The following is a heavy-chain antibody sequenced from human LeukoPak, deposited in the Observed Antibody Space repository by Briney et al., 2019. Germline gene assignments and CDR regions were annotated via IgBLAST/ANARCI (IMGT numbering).Heavy chain of an antibody. D-gene: IGHD6-19*01. Sequence: SETLSLTCTVSDGSISTYYWTWIRQPPGKGLEWLGFINYSGSTNYTPSLKSRVTMSVDTSKDQFSLSLSSVTAADTAVYYCARRSSGWEDNYFDYWGQGALVTVSS. CDR3: ARRSSGWEDNYFDY. J-gene: IGHJ4*02. CDR1: DGSISTYY. V-gene: IGHV4-59*01. CDR2: INYSGST.